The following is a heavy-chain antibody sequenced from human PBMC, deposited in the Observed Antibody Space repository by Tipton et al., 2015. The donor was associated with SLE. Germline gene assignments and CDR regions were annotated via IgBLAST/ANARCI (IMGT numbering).Heavy chain of an antibody. Sequence: GSLRLSCNVSGDSISRYYWGWIRQPAGKGLEWIGHFYTSSYIKYNPSLTGRVTMSVDTSKNQFSLKLTSVTAADTAVYYCVGGPNYYYFDFWGQGTLVTVSS. V-gene: IGHV4-4*07. CDR1: GDSISRYY. D-gene: IGHD1-26*01. J-gene: IGHJ4*02. CDR2: FYTSSYI. CDR3: VGGPNYYYFDF.